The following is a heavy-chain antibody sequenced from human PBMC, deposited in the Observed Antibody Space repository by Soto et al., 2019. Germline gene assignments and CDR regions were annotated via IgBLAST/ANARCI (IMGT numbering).Heavy chain of an antibody. Sequence: GGSLRLSCVASGFTVDDYAMHWVRQAPGKGLEWVSGISANSDNIDYADSVKGRFTISRDNSKNTLQLQMNSLRAEDTAIYYCATSLGNTYYSGLDYWGQGTLVTVSS. V-gene: IGHV3-9*01. J-gene: IGHJ4*02. CDR1: GFTVDDYA. CDR2: ISANSDNI. CDR3: ATSLGNTYYSGLDY. D-gene: IGHD3-16*01.